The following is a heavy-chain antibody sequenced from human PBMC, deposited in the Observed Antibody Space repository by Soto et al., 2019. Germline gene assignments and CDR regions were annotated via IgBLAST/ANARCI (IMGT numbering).Heavy chain of an antibody. V-gene: IGHV4-39*01. J-gene: IGHJ5*02. Sequence: SETLSLTCTVSGGSISSSSYYWGWIRQPPGKGLEWIGSIYYSGSTYYNPSLKSRVTISVDTSKNQFSLKLSSVTAADTAVYYCARRIHVLSYGEYNWFDPWGQGTLVTVSS. CDR1: GGSISSSSYY. CDR3: ARRIHVLSYGEYNWFDP. CDR2: IYYSGST. D-gene: IGHD4-17*01.